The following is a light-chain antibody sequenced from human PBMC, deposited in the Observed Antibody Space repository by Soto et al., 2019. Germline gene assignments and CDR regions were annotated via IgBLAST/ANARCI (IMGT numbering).Light chain of an antibody. CDR2: DAS. V-gene: IGKV3-11*01. Sequence: EIVLTQSPATLSLSPGERATLSCRASQSVSSYLACYQQKPGQAPRLLIYDASNRATGIPARFSGRGSRTVFTFTIGITEPEDFAVCYCQRRRDSRSYGQGTKLEIQ. CDR1: QSVSSY. CDR3: QRRRDSRS. J-gene: IGKJ2*01.